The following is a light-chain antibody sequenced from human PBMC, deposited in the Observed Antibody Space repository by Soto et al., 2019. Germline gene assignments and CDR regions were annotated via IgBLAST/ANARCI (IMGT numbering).Light chain of an antibody. CDR3: SSCTSSSTLLYV. J-gene: IGLJ1*01. V-gene: IGLV2-14*01. CDR2: EVN. CDR1: SSDVGYHNY. Sequence: QSVLAQPASVSGSPGQSITISCTGTSSDVGYHNYVSWYRQHPGKAPRLMIYEVNNRPPGVSNRFSGSKSGNTASLTISGLQAEDEADYYCSSCTSSSTLLYVFGTGTKVTVL.